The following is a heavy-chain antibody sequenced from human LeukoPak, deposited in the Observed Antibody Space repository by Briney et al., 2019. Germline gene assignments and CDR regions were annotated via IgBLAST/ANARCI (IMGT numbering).Heavy chain of an antibody. D-gene: IGHD3-16*02. V-gene: IGHV4-34*01. J-gene: IGHJ4*02. Sequence: PSETLSLTCAVYGGSFSGYYWSWIRQPPGKGLEWIGEINHSGSTNYNPSLKSRVTISVDTSKNQFSLKLSSVTAADTAVYYCARGPGYDYVWGSYRSRYFDYWGQGTLVTVSS. CDR1: GGSFSGYY. CDR3: ARGPGYDYVWGSYRSRYFDY. CDR2: INHSGST.